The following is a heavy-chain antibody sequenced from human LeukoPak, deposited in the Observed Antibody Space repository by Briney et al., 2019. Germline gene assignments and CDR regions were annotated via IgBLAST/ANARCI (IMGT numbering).Heavy chain of an antibody. CDR2: INTDGTVT. V-gene: IGHV3-74*01. CDR3: ATKQWLAPPPDS. J-gene: IGHJ4*02. Sequence: PGGSLRLSCAASGLTFSKYWMLWVRQAPGKGLESVSRINTDGTVTTYADSVKGRFTVSRDNADNTMFLQMNSVRDGDTAVYYCATKQWLAPPPDSWGQGTPVTVSS. CDR1: GLTFSKYW. D-gene: IGHD6-19*01.